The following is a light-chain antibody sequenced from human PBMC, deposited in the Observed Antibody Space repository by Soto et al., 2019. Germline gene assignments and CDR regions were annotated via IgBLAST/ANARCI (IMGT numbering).Light chain of an antibody. CDR2: DAS. J-gene: IGKJ5*01. CDR3: QQRSNWPPT. Sequence: DIVLTHSPATLSLSPEERATLSCRASQSVSSYLAWYQQKPGQAPRLLIYDASNRATGIPARFSGSGSGTDFTLTISSLEPEDFAVYYCQQRSNWPPTFGQGTRLEIK. V-gene: IGKV3-11*01. CDR1: QSVSSY.